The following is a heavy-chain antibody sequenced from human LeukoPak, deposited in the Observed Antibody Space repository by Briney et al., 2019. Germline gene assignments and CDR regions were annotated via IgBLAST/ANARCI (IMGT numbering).Heavy chain of an antibody. CDR1: GFTVSSNY. CDR2: IYSGGST. J-gene: IGHJ4*02. Sequence: PGGSLILSCAASGFTVSSNYMSWVRQAPGKGLEWVSVIYSGGSTYYADSVKGRFTISRDNSKNTLYLQMNSLRAEDTAVYYCARARPSLFYYDSSGYYYFDYWGQGTLVTVSS. D-gene: IGHD3-22*01. CDR3: ARARPSLFYYDSSGYYYFDY. V-gene: IGHV3-53*01.